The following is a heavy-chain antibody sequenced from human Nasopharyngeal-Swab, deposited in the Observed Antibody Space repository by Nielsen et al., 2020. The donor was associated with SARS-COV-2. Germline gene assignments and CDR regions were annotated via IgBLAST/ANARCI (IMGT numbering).Heavy chain of an antibody. CDR2: FYRGGST. CDR1: GFTVSRKY. Sequence: GESLKISCAASGFTVSRKYMTWVRQAPGKGLEWVSVFYRGGSTYYADSVKGRFTISRDDAKNSLYLQMNSLKVDDTAVYYCARRNPWGWDFDYWGQGTLVTVSS. CDR3: ARRNPWGWDFDY. D-gene: IGHD3-16*01. J-gene: IGHJ4*02. V-gene: IGHV3-66*04.